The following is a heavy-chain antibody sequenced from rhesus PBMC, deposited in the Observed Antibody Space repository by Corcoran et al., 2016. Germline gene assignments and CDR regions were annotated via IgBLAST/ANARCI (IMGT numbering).Heavy chain of an antibody. V-gene: IGHV4-122*02. D-gene: IGHD1-1-1*01. Sequence: QVQLQESGPGLVKPSETLSLNCAVSGYSISSAYSWSWSRQPHGKGLEWSGYITYPLTARYNPALMSRVTSSRDTAKNLFSLTLRSVTAADTAAYSCARQVAGTVSYWGQGVLVTVSS. CDR1: GYSISSAYS. CDR2: ITYPLTA. CDR3: ARQVAGTVSY. J-gene: IGHJ4*01.